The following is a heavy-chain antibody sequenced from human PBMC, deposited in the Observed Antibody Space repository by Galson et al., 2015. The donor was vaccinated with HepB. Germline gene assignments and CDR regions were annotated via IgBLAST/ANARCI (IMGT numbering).Heavy chain of an antibody. CDR3: TRLGDFSGYSSS. J-gene: IGHJ4*02. CDR1: EFTFSGSA. Sequence: SLRLSCAASEFTFSGSAIHWVRQASGKGLEWVGRIRSKASNYATAYAAALKGRFTISKDDSKNTAYLHMIGLKTEDTAVYYCTRLGDFSGYSSSWGQGTLVTVSS. CDR2: IRSKASNYAT. D-gene: IGHD6-19*01. V-gene: IGHV3-73*01.